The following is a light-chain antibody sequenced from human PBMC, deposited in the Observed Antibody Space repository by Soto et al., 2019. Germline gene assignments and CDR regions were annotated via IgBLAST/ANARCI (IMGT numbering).Light chain of an antibody. CDR3: CSYAGTSIFDL. V-gene: IGLV2-23*02. J-gene: IGLJ2*01. Sequence: QSVLTQPASVSGSPGQSITISCTGTRTDVGSYDLVSWYQQLPGKVPKLVIYEVTKRPSGVSNRFSGSKSGNTASLTISGLQAEDEADYYCCSYAGTSIFDLFGGGTKVTVL. CDR2: EVT. CDR1: RTDVGSYDL.